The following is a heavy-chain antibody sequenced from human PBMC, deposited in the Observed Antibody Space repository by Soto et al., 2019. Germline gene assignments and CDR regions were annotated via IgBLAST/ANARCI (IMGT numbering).Heavy chain of an antibody. CDR1: VGSFSSFG. CDR2: IIPVFGRP. J-gene: IGHJ1*01. V-gene: IGHV1-69*13. Sequence: ASVNVSFKSSVGSFSSFGISWVRQAPGQGLEWMGGIIPVFGRPNYAQRFRGRLTITADESTNTVYLELIDLRSEDTAVYYCAREGSGYNLWGQGTQVTVSS. CDR3: AREGSGYNL. D-gene: IGHD5-12*01.